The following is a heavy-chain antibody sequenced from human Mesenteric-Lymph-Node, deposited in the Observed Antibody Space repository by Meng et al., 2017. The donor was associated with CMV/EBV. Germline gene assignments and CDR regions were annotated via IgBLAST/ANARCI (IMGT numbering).Heavy chain of an antibody. CDR3: ASGITLFYYFDY. V-gene: IGHV4-39*07. CDR1: GGSISSSSYY. D-gene: IGHD3-3*01. J-gene: IGHJ4*02. CDR2: IYYSGST. Sequence: SETLSLTCTVSGGSISSSSYYWGWVRQPPGRGREWIGSIYYSGSTYYNPSLKSRVTISVDTSKNQFSLKLGSVTAADTAVYYCASGITLFYYFDYWGQGTLVTVSS.